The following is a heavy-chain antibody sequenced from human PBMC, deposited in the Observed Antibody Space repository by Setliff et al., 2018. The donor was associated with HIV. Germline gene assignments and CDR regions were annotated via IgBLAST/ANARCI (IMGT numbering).Heavy chain of an antibody. Sequence: GGSLRLSCAASGSTFSTYWMSWVRQAPGKGLEWVANIKRDGSEKNYMDSVKGRFTISRDNAKNSLYLQMNSLRVEDTAVYYCATDCAVVGGTGSLDSWGQGTLVTVSS. CDR3: ATDCAVVGGTGSLDS. CDR2: IKRDGSEK. CDR1: GSTFSTYW. V-gene: IGHV3-7*05. J-gene: IGHJ4*02. D-gene: IGHD1-26*01.